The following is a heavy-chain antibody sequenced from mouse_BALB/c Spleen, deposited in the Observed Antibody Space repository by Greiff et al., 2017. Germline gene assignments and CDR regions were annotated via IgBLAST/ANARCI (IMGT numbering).Heavy chain of an antibody. V-gene: IGHV1-9*01. Sequence: QVQLKQSGAELMKPGASVKISCKATGYTFSSYWIEWVKQRPGHGLEWIGEILPGSGSTNYNEKFKGKATFTADTSSNTAYMQLSSLTSEDSAVYYCARRSWRREGYYAMDYWGQGTSVTVSS. CDR2: ILPGSGST. CDR1: GYTFSSYW. J-gene: IGHJ4*01. D-gene: IGHD3-3*01. CDR3: ARRSWRREGYYAMDY.